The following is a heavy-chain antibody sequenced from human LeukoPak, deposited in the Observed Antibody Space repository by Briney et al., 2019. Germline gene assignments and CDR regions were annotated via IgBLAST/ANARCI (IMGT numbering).Heavy chain of an antibody. CDR1: GGSISSSSYY. D-gene: IGHD2-2*01. J-gene: IGHJ5*02. V-gene: IGHV4-39*01. CDR3: ATHIVVEPAAMPLEFDP. Sequence: PSETLSLTCTVSGGSISSSSYYWGWIRQPPGKGLEWIGSIYYSGSTYYNPSLKSRVTISVDTSKNQFSLKLSSVTAADTAVYYCATHIVVEPAAMPLEFDPWGQGTLVTVSS. CDR2: IYYSGST.